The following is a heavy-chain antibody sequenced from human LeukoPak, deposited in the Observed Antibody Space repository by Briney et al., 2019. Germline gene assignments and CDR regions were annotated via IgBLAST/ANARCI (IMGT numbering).Heavy chain of an antibody. Sequence: GGSLRLSCAASGFTFSDYYMSWIRQAPGKGLEWVSYISSSGSTIYYADSVKGRFTISRDNAKNSLYLQMNSLRAEDTAVYYCARDRRRGYCSSTSCLHFQHWGQGTLVTVSS. D-gene: IGHD2-2*01. CDR2: ISSSGSTI. J-gene: IGHJ1*01. CDR1: GFTFSDYY. CDR3: ARDRRRGYCSSTSCLHFQH. V-gene: IGHV3-11*01.